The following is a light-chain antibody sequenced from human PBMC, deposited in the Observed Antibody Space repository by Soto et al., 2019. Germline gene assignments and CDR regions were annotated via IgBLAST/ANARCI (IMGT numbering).Light chain of an antibody. V-gene: IGLV2-14*03. Sequence: QSVLTQPASVSGSPGQSITISCTGTSSDVGRYNYVSWYQQYPGRAPKLIIFDVTNRPSGVSPRFSGSKSSNTASLTISWLQAADEADYYCNSYTGTSARYAFGTGTKVTVL. CDR2: DVT. J-gene: IGLJ1*01. CDR3: NSYTGTSARYA. CDR1: SSDVGRYNY.